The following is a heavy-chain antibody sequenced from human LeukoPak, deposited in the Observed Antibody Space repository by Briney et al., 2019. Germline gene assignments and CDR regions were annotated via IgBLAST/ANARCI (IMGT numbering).Heavy chain of an antibody. J-gene: IGHJ4*02. CDR1: GYTFTGYY. CDR2: INPNSGGT. CDR3: GRGRLPTIGVVNPSYYFDY. Sequence: ASVKVSCKASGYTFTGYYIHWVRQAPGQGLEWMGWINPNSGGTNYAQKLQGRVTVTWDTSISTAYMDLSSLRSDDMAVYYCGRGRLPTIGVVNPSYYFDYWGQGTLVTVSS. V-gene: IGHV1-2*02. D-gene: IGHD3-22*01.